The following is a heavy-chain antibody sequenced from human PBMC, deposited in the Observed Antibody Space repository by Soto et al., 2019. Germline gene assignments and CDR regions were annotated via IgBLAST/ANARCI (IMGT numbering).Heavy chain of an antibody. Sequence: QVQLVQSGAEVKKPGSSVKVSCKASGGTFSSYTISWVRQAPGQGLEWMGRIIPILGIANYARKFQGRVTITADKSTSTAYMELSSLRSEDTAVYYCARGSKGNTFDYWGQGTLVTVSS. V-gene: IGHV1-69*02. CDR3: ARGSKGNTFDY. CDR1: GGTFSSYT. CDR2: IIPILGIA. D-gene: IGHD4-4*01. J-gene: IGHJ4*02.